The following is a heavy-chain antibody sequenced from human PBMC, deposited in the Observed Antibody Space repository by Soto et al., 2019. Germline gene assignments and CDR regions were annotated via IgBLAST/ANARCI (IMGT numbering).Heavy chain of an antibody. CDR1: GYTFTSYY. D-gene: IGHD3-22*01. Sequence: ASVTVSCTASGYTFTSYYMHLVRQAPGQGLEWMGIINPSGGSTSYAQKFQGRVTMTRDTSTSTVYMELSSLRSEDTAVYYCARGTDSSGYPRDRCAFDIWGQGTMVTVSS. CDR3: ARGTDSSGYPRDRCAFDI. CDR2: INPSGGST. V-gene: IGHV1-46*01. J-gene: IGHJ3*02.